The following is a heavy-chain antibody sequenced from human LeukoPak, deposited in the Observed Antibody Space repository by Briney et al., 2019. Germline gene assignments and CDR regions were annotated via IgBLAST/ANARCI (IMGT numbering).Heavy chain of an antibody. CDR3: ARGGRHGRITIFGVVLVPGDYFDY. Sequence: SVKVSCKASGGTFSSYAISWVRQAPGQGLEWMGGIIPIFGTANYAQKFQGRVTITADESTSTAYMELSSLRSEDTAVYYCARGGRHGRITIFGVVLVPGDYFDYWGQGTLVTVSS. V-gene: IGHV1-69*13. D-gene: IGHD3-3*01. CDR2: IIPIFGTA. J-gene: IGHJ4*02. CDR1: GGTFSSYA.